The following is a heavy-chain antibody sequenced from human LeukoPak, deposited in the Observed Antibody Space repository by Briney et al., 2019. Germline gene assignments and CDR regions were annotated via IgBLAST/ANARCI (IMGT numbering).Heavy chain of an antibody. J-gene: IGHJ4*02. CDR3: ARATQTGIAVAGTAH. CDR1: GGSISSSSYY. CDR2: IYYSGST. V-gene: IGHV4-39*07. D-gene: IGHD6-19*01. Sequence: SETLSLTRTVSGGSISSSSYYWGWIRQPPGKGLEWIGSIYYSGSTYYNPSLKSRVTISVDTSKNQFSLKLSSVTAADTAVYYCARATQTGIAVAGTAHWGQGTLVTVSS.